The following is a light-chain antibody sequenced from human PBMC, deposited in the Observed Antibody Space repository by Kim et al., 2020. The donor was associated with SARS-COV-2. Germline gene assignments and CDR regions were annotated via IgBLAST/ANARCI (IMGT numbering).Light chain of an antibody. V-gene: IGKV1-5*01. CDR1: QSISTW. CDR3: QQYNSYSQT. J-gene: IGKJ2*01. CDR2: DAS. Sequence: SASVRDRVTIACRSSQSISTWLAWYQEKPGKAPRLLIYDASSLESGVPSRFSGSGSGTEFTLTISSLQPDDFATYYCQQYNSYSQTFGQGTKLEIK.